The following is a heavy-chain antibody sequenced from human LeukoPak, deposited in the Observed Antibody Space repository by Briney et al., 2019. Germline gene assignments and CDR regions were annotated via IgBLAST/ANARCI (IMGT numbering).Heavy chain of an antibody. CDR3: ARGSYYYGSGSYLDY. V-gene: IGHV4-59*01. CDR1: GDSISSYY. D-gene: IGHD3-10*01. CDR2: IYYSGST. Sequence: PSETLSLTCTVSGDSISSYYWSWIRQPPGKGLEWIGYIYYSGSTNYNPSLKSRVTISVDTSKNQFSLKVSSVTAADTAVYYCARGSYYYGSGSYLDYWGQGTLVTVSS. J-gene: IGHJ4*02.